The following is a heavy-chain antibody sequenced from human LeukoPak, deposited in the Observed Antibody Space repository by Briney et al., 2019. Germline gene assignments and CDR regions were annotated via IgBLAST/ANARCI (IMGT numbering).Heavy chain of an antibody. Sequence: GSLRLSCAASGFTFSTYNMNWVRQAPGKGLEWIGEVFYSGSTNSNPSLKSRLTMSVDESKHEFSLKLASVTAADTAIYYCASGGLVSRYLDLWGQGTLVTVSP. CDR1: GFTFSTYNM. CDR2: VFYSGST. J-gene: IGHJ4*02. CDR3: ASGGLVSRYLDL. V-gene: IGHV4-4*02. D-gene: IGHD5/OR15-5a*01.